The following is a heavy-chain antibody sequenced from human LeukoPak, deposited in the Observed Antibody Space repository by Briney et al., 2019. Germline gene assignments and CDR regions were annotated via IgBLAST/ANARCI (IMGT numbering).Heavy chain of an antibody. CDR1: GGSISSGGYY. Sequence: KSSETLSLTCTVSGGSISSGGYYWSWIRQHPGKGLEWIGYIYCSGSTYYNPSLKSRVTISVDTSKNQFSLKLSSVTAADTAVYYCARDAYGDYGFDPWGQGTLVTVSS. D-gene: IGHD4-17*01. J-gene: IGHJ5*02. V-gene: IGHV4-31*03. CDR3: ARDAYGDYGFDP. CDR2: IYCSGST.